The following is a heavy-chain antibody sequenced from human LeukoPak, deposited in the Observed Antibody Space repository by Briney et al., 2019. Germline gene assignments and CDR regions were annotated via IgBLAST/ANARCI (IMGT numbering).Heavy chain of an antibody. J-gene: IGHJ4*02. CDR1: GFTLSSTY. CDR3: ATLARRVTAILDY. D-gene: IGHD2-21*02. CDR2: IYSGGST. Sequence: GGSLRLSCAASGFTLSSTYMSWVRQAPGKGPEWVTVIYSGGSTYYADSVKGRFTISRDNSKNTVYLQMNSLRAEDTAVYYCATLARRVTAILDYWGQGVLVTVSS. V-gene: IGHV3-66*01.